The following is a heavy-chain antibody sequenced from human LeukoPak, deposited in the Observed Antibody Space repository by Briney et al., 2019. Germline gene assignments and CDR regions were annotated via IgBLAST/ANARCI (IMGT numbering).Heavy chain of an antibody. CDR3: AKAFVGVRYGYSPVY. V-gene: IGHV3-30*02. Sequence: GGSLRLSCAASGFTFSSYGMHWVRQAPGKGLEWVAFIRYDGSNKYYADSVKGRFTISRDNSKNTLYLQMNSLRAEDTAVYYCAKAFVGVRYGYSPVYWGQGPLVTVSS. J-gene: IGHJ1*01. CDR2: IRYDGSNK. CDR1: GFTFSSYG. D-gene: IGHD5-18*01.